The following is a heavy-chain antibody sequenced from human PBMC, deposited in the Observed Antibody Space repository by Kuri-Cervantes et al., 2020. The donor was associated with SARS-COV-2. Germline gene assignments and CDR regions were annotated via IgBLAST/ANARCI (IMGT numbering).Heavy chain of an antibody. CDR1: GFNFSRTD. Sequence: GESLKISCAASGFNFSRTDMHWVRQAPGKGLEWVAVISHDGKSKKCIASGKGRFTISRDNSKNTLYLQMNSLRAEDTAVYYCARDPYCSSTSCYTGYYYYGMDVWGQGTTVTVSS. J-gene: IGHJ6*02. CDR3: ARDPYCSSTSCYTGYYYYGMDV. D-gene: IGHD2-2*02. CDR2: ISHDGKSK. V-gene: IGHV3-30*03.